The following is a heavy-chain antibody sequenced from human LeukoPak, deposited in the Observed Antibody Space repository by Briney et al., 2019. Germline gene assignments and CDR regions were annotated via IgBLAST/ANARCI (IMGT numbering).Heavy chain of an antibody. CDR2: ISAYNGNT. V-gene: IGHV1-18*01. Sequence: ASVNVSCKASGYTFTSYGISWVRQAPGQGLDWMGWISAYNGNTNYAQKLQGRVTMTTDTSTSTAYMELRSLRSDDTAVYYCARDLPGYCSGGSCYSSDYWGQGTLVTVSS. CDR3: ARDLPGYCSGGSCYSSDY. D-gene: IGHD2-15*01. CDR1: GYTFTSYG. J-gene: IGHJ4*02.